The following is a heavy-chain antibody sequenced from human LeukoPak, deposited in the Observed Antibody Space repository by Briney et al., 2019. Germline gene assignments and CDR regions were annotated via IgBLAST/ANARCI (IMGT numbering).Heavy chain of an antibody. D-gene: IGHD3-10*01. CDR3: ARDAVWFGESGALYYFDY. CDR2: IWYDGSNK. V-gene: IGHV3-33*01. Sequence: GGSLRLSCAASGLTFSSYGMHWVRQAPGKGLEWVAVIWYDGSNKYYADSVKGRFTISRDNSKNTLYLQMNSLRAEDTAVYYCARDAVWFGESGALYYFDYWGQGTLVTVSS. CDR1: GLTFSSYG. J-gene: IGHJ4*02.